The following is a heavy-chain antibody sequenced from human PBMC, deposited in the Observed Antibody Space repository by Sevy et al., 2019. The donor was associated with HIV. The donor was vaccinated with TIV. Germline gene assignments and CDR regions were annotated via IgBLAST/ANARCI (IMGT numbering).Heavy chain of an antibody. V-gene: IGHV3-21*01. Sequence: GGSLRLSCAASGFTFSSYIINWVRQAPGKGLEWVSSISNTGIYIYYADSVKGRFTISRDNAKNSLYLQMNSLRAEDTALYYCTRDLPPSATIVPHFDYWGQGTLVTVSS. CDR3: TRDLPPSATIVPHFDY. J-gene: IGHJ4*02. CDR2: ISNTGIYI. CDR1: GFTFSSYI. D-gene: IGHD2-21*01.